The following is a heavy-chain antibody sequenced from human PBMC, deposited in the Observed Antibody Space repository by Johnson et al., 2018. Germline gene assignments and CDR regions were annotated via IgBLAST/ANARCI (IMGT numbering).Heavy chain of an antibody. CDR2: VSGSGSNT. Sequence: VQLQESGGGLVQPGGSLRLSCAASGFRFNDYAMSWVRQAPGKGLEWVSSVSGSGSNTFYADSVKGRFTISRDNAKNSLYLQMNSLRAEDTAVYYCARDLTTVTTNSEYFQPWGQGTLVTVSS. J-gene: IGHJ1*01. CDR1: GFRFNDYA. V-gene: IGHV3-21*01. CDR3: ARDLTTVTTNSEYFQP. D-gene: IGHD4-11*01.